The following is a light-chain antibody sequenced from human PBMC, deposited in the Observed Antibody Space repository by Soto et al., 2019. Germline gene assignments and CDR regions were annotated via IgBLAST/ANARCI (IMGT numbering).Light chain of an antibody. CDR3: QQTYSTVSWT. V-gene: IGKV1-39*01. Sequence: DIQMTQSPYSLSASVGDRVTITCRAGQFISRDLNWYQQKPGKAPKLLIYAASNLQTGVPSRFSGSGSGTDFTLTISSLQPEDYAVYYCQQTYSTVSWTFGRGTKVEIK. CDR2: AAS. CDR1: QFISRD. J-gene: IGKJ1*01.